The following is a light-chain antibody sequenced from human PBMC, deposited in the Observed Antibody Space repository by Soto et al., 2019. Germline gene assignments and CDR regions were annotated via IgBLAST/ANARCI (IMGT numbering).Light chain of an antibody. Sequence: QSVLTQPRSVSGSPGQSVAISCTGTSSDVGGYNYVSWYQQHPGEAPKVMIYDVSKRPSGVPDRFSGSKSGNTASLTISGLQAEDESDYYCCSYAGGNYVFGTGTKLTVL. V-gene: IGLV2-11*01. CDR3: CSYAGGNYV. CDR2: DVS. J-gene: IGLJ1*01. CDR1: SSDVGGYNY.